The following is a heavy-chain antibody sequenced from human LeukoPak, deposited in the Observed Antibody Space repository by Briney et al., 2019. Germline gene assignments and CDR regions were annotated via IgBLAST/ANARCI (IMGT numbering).Heavy chain of an antibody. J-gene: IGHJ4*02. V-gene: IGHV3-21*01. D-gene: IGHD6-13*01. CDR1: GFTFSSYS. Sequence: GGSLRLSCAASGFTFSSYSMNWVRQAPGKGLEWVSSISSSSSYIYYADSVKGRFTISRDNAKNSLYLQMNSLRAEDTAVYFCARESTASRPHAFDYWGQGTLVTVSS. CDR3: ARESTASRPHAFDY. CDR2: ISSSSSYI.